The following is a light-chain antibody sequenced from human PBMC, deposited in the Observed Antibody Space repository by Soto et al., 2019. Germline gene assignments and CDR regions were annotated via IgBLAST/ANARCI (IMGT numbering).Light chain of an antibody. J-gene: IGKJ4*01. CDR1: QGIRTY. CDR2: SAS. CDR3: QQANSFPPT. V-gene: IGKV1D-12*01. Sequence: DIQMTQSPSSVSASVGDRVTVTCRASQGIRTYLAWYQQNPGKAPNLLIYSASTLQSGVPSRFSGSVSGTDFTLTINSLQPEDLATYYCQQANSFPPTFGGGTKVEIK.